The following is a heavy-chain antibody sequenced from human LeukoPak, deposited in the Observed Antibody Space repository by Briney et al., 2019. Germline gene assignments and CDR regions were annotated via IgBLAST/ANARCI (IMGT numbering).Heavy chain of an antibody. CDR3: ARQGRGYGGNSDY. D-gene: IGHD4-23*01. CDR1: GGSISSYY. CDR2: IYYSGST. J-gene: IGHJ4*02. Sequence: PSETLSLTCTVSGGSISSYYWTWIRQPPGKGLEWIGYIYYSGSTNYNPSLKSRVTISVDTSKNQFSLKLSSVTAADTAVYYCARQGRGYGGNSDYWGQGTLVTVSS. V-gene: IGHV4-59*08.